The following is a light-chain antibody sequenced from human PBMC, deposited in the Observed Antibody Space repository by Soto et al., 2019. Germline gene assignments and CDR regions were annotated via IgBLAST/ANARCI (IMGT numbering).Light chain of an antibody. V-gene: IGLV2-11*01. CDR3: CSYAGSYSYV. J-gene: IGLJ1*01. CDR2: DVS. CDR1: SSDVGGYNY. Sequence: QSALTQPRPVSGSPGQSVTISCTGTSSDVGGYNYVSWYQQHPGKAPKLMIYDVSKRPSGVPDRFSGSKSGNTASLTISGLQAEDDADYYCCSYAGSYSYVVGTGTKVTVL.